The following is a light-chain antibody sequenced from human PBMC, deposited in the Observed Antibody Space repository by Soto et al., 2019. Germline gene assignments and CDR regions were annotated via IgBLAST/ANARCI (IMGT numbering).Light chain of an antibody. CDR1: QSVSSSF. V-gene: IGKV3-20*01. Sequence: EIVLTQSPGTLSLSPGERATLSCRASQSVSSSFLAWYQRKPGQAPRLLIFGASTRATGIPDRFGGSGSGTDFTLTISRLEPEDFAVYYCQQYGTSPLTFGPGTKVDIK. J-gene: IGKJ3*01. CDR3: QQYGTSPLT. CDR2: GAS.